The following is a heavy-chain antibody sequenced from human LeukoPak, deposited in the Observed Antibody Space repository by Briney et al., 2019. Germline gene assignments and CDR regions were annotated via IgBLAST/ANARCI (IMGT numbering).Heavy chain of an antibody. CDR1: GFIFSTCS. J-gene: IGHJ4*02. CDR2: ISSSSNYI. V-gene: IGHV3-21*04. Sequence: GGSLRHSCATSGFIFSTCSMNWVRQAPGKGLEWVASISSSSNYIYYEDSVKGRFTISRDNAKNSLYLQMNSLRAEDTAVYYCAKGIESSGSYYTGFDYWGQGILVTVSS. CDR3: AKGIESSGSYYTGFDY. D-gene: IGHD1-26*01.